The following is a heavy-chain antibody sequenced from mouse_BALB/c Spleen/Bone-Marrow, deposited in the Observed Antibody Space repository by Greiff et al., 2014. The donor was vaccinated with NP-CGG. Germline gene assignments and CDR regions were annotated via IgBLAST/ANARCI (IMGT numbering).Heavy chain of an antibody. J-gene: IGHJ3*01. Sequence: QVQLKESGAELARPGASVKLSCKASGYTFTSYWRQWVKQRPGQGLEWIGAIYPGDGDTRYTQKFKGKATLTADKSSSTAYMQLSSLASEDSGVYYWARDGNYPAWFAYWGQGTLVTVSA. CDR3: ARDGNYPAWFAY. CDR1: GYTFTSYW. D-gene: IGHD2-1*01. CDR2: IYPGDGDT. V-gene: IGHV1-87*01.